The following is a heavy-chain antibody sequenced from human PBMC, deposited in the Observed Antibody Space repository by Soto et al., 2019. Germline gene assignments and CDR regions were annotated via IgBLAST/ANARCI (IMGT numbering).Heavy chain of an antibody. CDR2: LSYDGSHN. CDR3: AKDRSTVFGVVTYYFDY. J-gene: IGHJ4*02. D-gene: IGHD3-3*01. V-gene: IGHV3-30*18. Sequence: QVQLVESGGGVVQPGRSLRLSCAASGFTFSNSAMHWVRQTPDKGLEWVAFLSYDGSHNYYADSVKGRFTISRDNSKNTLYLQMNSLRVEDTAVYYCAKDRSTVFGVVTYYFDYWGQGTLVTVSS. CDR1: GFTFSNSA.